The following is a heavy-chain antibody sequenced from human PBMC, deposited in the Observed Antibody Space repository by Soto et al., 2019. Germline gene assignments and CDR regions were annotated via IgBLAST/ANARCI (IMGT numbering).Heavy chain of an antibody. V-gene: IGHV3-30*04. J-gene: IGHJ4*02. CDR1: GFTFSRYA. CDR3: ARSRSGAVADSFDS. D-gene: IGHD3-10*01. Sequence: GGSLRLSCAASGFTFSRYAIHWVRQAPGKGLEWVAVISRDGTNKYYVDSVKGRFTISRDNSRNTLYLQMNSLRHEDAAVYYCARSRSGAVADSFDSWGQGTLVTVSS. CDR2: ISRDGTNK.